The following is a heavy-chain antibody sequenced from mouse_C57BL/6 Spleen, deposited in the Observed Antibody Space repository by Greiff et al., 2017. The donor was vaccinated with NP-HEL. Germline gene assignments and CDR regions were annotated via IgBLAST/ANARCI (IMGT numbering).Heavy chain of an antibody. CDR2: INPYNGGT. CDR3: ARRVTTVVDWYFDV. J-gene: IGHJ1*03. CDR1: GYTFTDYY. D-gene: IGHD1-1*01. Sequence: VQLKESGPVLVKPGASVKMSCKASGYTFTDYYMNWVKQSHGKSLEWIGVINPYNGGTSYNQKFKGKATLTVDKSSSTAYMELNSLTSEDSAVYYCARRVTTVVDWYFDVWGTGTTVTVSS. V-gene: IGHV1-19*01.